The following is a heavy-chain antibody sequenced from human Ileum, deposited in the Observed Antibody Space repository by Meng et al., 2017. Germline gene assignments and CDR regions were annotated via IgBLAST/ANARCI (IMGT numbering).Heavy chain of an antibody. V-gene: IGHV3-74*01. D-gene: IGHD4-17*01. Sequence: GESLKISCAASGFAFSNYWMHWVRQAPGKGLVWVSRSNSDGSSTTYADSVKGRYTISRDNAKNTLYLQMNSLRDEDTAVYYCAKGGATVIDYWGQGTRVTGAS. CDR3: AKGGATVIDY. J-gene: IGHJ4*02. CDR1: GFAFSNYW. CDR2: SNSDGSST.